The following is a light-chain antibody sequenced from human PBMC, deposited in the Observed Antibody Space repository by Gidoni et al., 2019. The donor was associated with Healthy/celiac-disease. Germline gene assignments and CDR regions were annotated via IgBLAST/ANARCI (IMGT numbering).Light chain of an antibody. CDR2: GNS. J-gene: IGLJ3*02. Sequence: QSVLTQPPSESGAPGQSVTISCTGSSPNIGAGYDVHWYQQLPGTAPKLLIYGNSKRPSGVPDRFSGSKSGTSASLAITGLQAEDEADYYCQSYDRSLSGSGVFGGGTKLTVL. CDR3: QSYDRSLSGSGV. V-gene: IGLV1-40*01. CDR1: SPNIGAGYD.